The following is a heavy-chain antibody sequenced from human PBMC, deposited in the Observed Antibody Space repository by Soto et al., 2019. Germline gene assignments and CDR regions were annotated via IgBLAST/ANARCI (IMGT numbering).Heavy chain of an antibody. CDR1: GGTFSTLA. V-gene: IGHV1-69*01. D-gene: IGHD4-17*01. CDR3: ARAPYEDYAVPEPNYFDS. CDR2: IIPIFGGP. Sequence: QVQLVQSGTEVKKPGSSVKVSCKASGGTFSTLAVSWVRQAAGQGLEWMGGIIPIFGGPVYAQKFQGRVTITADESTSIVYMELSSLSSEDTAVYYCARAPYEDYAVPEPNYFDSWGQGTLVTVSS. J-gene: IGHJ4*02.